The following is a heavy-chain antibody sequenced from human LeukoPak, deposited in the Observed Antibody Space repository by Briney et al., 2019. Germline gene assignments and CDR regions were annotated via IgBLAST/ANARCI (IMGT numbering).Heavy chain of an antibody. Sequence: GEPLKISCKGSGYSFTSYWISWVRQMPGKGREWMGRIDPSDSYTNYSPSFQGHVTISADKSISTAYLQWSSLKASDTAMYYCARLITEDIVVVPAALNYYYGMDVWGQGTTVTVSS. J-gene: IGHJ6*02. CDR3: ARLITEDIVVVPAALNYYYGMDV. CDR1: GYSFTSYW. D-gene: IGHD2-2*01. CDR2: IDPSDSYT. V-gene: IGHV5-10-1*01.